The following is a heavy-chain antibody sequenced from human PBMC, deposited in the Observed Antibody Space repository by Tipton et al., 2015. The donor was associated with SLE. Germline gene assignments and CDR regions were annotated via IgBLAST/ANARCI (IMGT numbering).Heavy chain of an antibody. Sequence: LSLTCTVSGGAISSYYWSWVRQAPGKGLEGVANIKQDGSEKYYVDSVKGRFTISRDNAKNSLYLQMNSLRAEDTAVYYCAREQRAGDAFDIWGQGTMVTVSS. CDR2: IKQDGSEK. V-gene: IGHV3-7*01. CDR3: AREQRAGDAFDI. CDR1: GGAISSYY. J-gene: IGHJ3*02.